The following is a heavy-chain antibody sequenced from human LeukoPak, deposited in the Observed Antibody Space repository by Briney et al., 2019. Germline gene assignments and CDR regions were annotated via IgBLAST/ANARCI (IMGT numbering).Heavy chain of an antibody. V-gene: IGHV4-34*01. D-gene: IGHD3-10*01. CDR2: INHSGST. CDR1: GGSFSGYY. CDR3: AREGFTMVRGVIRD. J-gene: IGHJ4*02. Sequence: SETLSLTCAVYGGSFSGYYWSWIRQPPGKGLEWIGEINHSGSTNYSPSLKSRVTISVDTSKNQFSLKLSSVTAADTAVYYCAREGFTMVRGVIRDWGQGTLVTVSS.